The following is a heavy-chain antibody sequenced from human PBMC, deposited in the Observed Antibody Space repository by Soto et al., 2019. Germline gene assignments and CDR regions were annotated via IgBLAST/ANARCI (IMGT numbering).Heavy chain of an antibody. CDR2: MNPNSGNT. J-gene: IGHJ6*03. V-gene: IGHV1-8*02. Sequence: ASVKVSCKASGGTFSSYAISWVRQAPGRGLEWMGWMNPNSGNTGYAQKFQGRVTMTRNTSISTAYMELSSLRSEDTAVYYCARGPDYIWGSYHSPGYYYYYMDVWGKGTTVTVSS. CDR3: ARGPDYIWGSYHSPGYYYYYMDV. D-gene: IGHD3-16*02. CDR1: GGTFSSYA.